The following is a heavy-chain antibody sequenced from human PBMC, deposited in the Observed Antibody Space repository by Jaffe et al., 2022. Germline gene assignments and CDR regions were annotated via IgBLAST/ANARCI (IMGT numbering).Heavy chain of an antibody. D-gene: IGHD4-17*01. V-gene: IGHV3-30*18. Sequence: QVQLVESGGGVVQPGRSLRLSCAASGFTFSSYGMHWVRQAPGKGLEWVAVISYDGSNKYYADSVKGRFTISRDNSKNTLYLQMNSLRAEDTAVYYCAKDARHGDYYFDYWGQGTLVTVSS. CDR2: ISYDGSNK. CDR3: AKDARHGDYYFDY. J-gene: IGHJ4*02. CDR1: GFTFSSYG.